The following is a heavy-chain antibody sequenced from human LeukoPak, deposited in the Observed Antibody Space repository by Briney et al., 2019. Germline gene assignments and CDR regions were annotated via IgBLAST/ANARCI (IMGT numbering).Heavy chain of an antibody. CDR3: ASPGLLYGLTFDY. J-gene: IGHJ4*02. Sequence: SVKVSCKASGGTFSSYAISWVRQAPGQVLEWMGGIIPIFGTANYAQKFRGRVTITTDESTSTAYMELSSLRSEDTAVYYCASPGLLYGLTFDYWGQGTLVTVSS. CDR2: IIPIFGTA. D-gene: IGHD2-2*02. V-gene: IGHV1-69*05. CDR1: GGTFSSYA.